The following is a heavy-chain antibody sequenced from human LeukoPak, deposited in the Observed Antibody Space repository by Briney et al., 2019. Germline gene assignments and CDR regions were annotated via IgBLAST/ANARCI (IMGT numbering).Heavy chain of an antibody. CDR3: ARARYGGNYYFDY. D-gene: IGHD4-23*01. CDR1: RFTFSSYG. CDR2: ISYDGSNK. V-gene: IGHV3-30*03. J-gene: IGHJ4*02. Sequence: GRSLRLSCAASRFTFSSYGMHWVRQAPGKGLEWVAVISYDGSNKYYADSVKGRFTISRDNAKNTLYLQMNSLRAEDTAVYYCARARYGGNYYFDYWGQGTLVTVSS.